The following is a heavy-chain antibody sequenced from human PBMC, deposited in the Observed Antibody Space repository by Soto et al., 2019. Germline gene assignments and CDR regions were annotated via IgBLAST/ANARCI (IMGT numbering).Heavy chain of an antibody. CDR2: TSFDGSSG. CDR1: GFTFSSSG. D-gene: IGHD6-19*01. V-gene: IGHV3-30*18. CDR3: AKSPPAVAGYFDY. J-gene: IGHJ4*02. Sequence: QVQLVESVGGVVQPGRSLRLSCAAYGFTFSSSGMHWVRQAAGKGLEWVAVTSFDGSSGYYADSVRGRFTISRDNSNNTLYLQMNSLRAEDTAVYYGAKSPPAVAGYFDYSGQGTLVTVSS.